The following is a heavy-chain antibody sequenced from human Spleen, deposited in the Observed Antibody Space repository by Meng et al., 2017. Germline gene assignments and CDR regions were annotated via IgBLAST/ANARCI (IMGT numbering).Heavy chain of an antibody. V-gene: IGHV4-31*03. D-gene: IGHD3-10*01. CDR1: GGSISSGGYY. CDR3: ARDKITMVRGVIWFDP. CDR2: IYYSGST. Sequence: QGQVQESGPGLVKPSTTLSLNCTVSGGSISSGGYYWSWIRQHPGKGLEWIGYIYYSGSTNYNPSLKSRVTISVDTSKNQFSLKLSSVTAADTAVYYCARDKITMVRGVIWFDPWGQGTLVTVSS. J-gene: IGHJ5*02.